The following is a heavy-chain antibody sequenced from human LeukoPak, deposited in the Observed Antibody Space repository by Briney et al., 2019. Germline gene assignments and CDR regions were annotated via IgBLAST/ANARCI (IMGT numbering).Heavy chain of an antibody. D-gene: IGHD3-10*01. CDR3: AREETLYYYGSGSYGGGAFDI. Sequence: GGSLRLSCAASGFDFSLSSFNYIRQAPGKGLEWVSYIRARSSLVSYADSVKGRFTISRDNSKNTLYLQMNSLRAEDTAVYYCAREETLYYYGSGSYGGGAFDIWGQGTMVTVSS. CDR1: GFDFSLSS. CDR2: IRARSSLV. J-gene: IGHJ3*02. V-gene: IGHV3-48*01.